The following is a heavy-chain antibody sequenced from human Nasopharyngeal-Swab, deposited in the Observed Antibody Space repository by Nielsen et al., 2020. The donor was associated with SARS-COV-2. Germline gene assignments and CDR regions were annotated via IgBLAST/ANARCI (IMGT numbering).Heavy chain of an antibody. J-gene: IGHJ6*02. CDR3: ARGGRYPRYYYYGMDV. V-gene: IGHV7-4-1*02. CDR2: INTNTGNP. Sequence: WVRQAPGQGLGWMGWINTNTGNPTYAQGFTGRFVFSLDTSVSTAYLQISSLKAEDTAVYYCARGGRYPRYYYYGMDVWGQGTTVTVSS. D-gene: IGHD1-26*01.